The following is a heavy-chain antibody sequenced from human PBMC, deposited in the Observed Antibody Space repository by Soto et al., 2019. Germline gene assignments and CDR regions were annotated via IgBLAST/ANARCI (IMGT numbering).Heavy chain of an antibody. V-gene: IGHV4-59*08. CDR1: GGSISSYY. J-gene: IGHJ4*02. Sequence: SETLSLTCTVSGGSISSYYWSWIRQPPGKGLESIGYIYYSGRTNYNPSLKSRVTISVDTSKNLFSLKLRSVTAADTAVYYCARSATYYDFLTGYPPLEYWGQGTLVTVSS. D-gene: IGHD3-9*01. CDR2: IYYSGRT. CDR3: ARSATYYDFLTGYPPLEY.